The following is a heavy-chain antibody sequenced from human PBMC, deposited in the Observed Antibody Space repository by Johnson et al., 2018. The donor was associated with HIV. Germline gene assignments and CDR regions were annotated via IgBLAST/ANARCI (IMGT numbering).Heavy chain of an antibody. Sequence: VQLVESGGGSLQPGRSLRLSSPASGFNFDDYALHWVRQGPAKGRERVGGLSWNSGRIDHADSVKGRFPISRDIARNSLYLQMNSLGAEDTALYYYVKVRDVHSSWYGGDGFDIWGQGTVVTVSS. V-gene: IGHV3-9*01. CDR2: LSWNSGRI. J-gene: IGHJ3*02. CDR3: VKVRDVHSSWYGGDGFDI. CDR1: GFNFDDYA. D-gene: IGHD6-13*01.